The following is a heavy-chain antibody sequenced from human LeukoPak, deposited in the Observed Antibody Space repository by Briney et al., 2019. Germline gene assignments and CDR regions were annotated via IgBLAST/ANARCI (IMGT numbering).Heavy chain of an antibody. D-gene: IGHD5-18*01. Sequence: PSETLSLTCTVSGASISSYYWNWIRQPPGKGLEWIGYIYYSGSTNHNPSLKSRVTISVDTSKNQFSLRLSSVTAADTAVYYCARGLSGYSYGYYFDYWGQGTLFTVSS. CDR1: GASISSYY. V-gene: IGHV4-59*01. CDR3: ARGLSGYSYGYYFDY. CDR2: IYYSGST. J-gene: IGHJ4*02.